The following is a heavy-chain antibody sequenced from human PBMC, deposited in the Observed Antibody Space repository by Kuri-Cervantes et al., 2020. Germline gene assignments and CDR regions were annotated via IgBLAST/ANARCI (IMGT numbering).Heavy chain of an antibody. CDR1: GGSFSGYY. D-gene: IGHD3-22*01. J-gene: IGHJ3*02. Sequence: GSLRLSCAVYGGSFSGYYWSWIRQPPGKGLEWIGEINHSGSTNYNPSLKSRVTIPVDTSKNQFSQKLSSVTAADTAVYYCARPYYDSSGYSGDDAFDIWGQGTMVTVSS. CDR2: INHSGST. CDR3: ARPYYDSSGYSGDDAFDI. V-gene: IGHV4-34*01.